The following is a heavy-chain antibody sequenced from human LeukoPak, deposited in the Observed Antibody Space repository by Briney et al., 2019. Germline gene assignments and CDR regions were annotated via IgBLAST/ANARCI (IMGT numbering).Heavy chain of an antibody. D-gene: IGHD3-10*01. V-gene: IGHV3-7*04. CDR3: ARDSSRASGSSNDY. CDR1: GFTFSNYW. J-gene: IGHJ4*02. CDR2: INEDGSGE. Sequence: GGSLRLSCAASGFTFSNYWMTWFRQAPGKGLEWVANINEDGSGEYYVDSVKGRFSISRDNAKNSLNLQMNTLRAEDTAVYYCARDSSRASGSSNDYWGQGTLVTVSS.